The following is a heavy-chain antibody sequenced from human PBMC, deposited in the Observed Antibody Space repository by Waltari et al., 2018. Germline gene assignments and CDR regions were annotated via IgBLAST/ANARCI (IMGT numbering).Heavy chain of an antibody. CDR3: ATTGAAAGTYQSNWFDP. D-gene: IGHD6-13*01. CDR2: VDPEDSET. Sequence: EVQLVQSGAEVKKPGATVKISCKASGYTFTDYYMHWVQQAPGKGLEWMGRVDPEDSETIYAEKFQGRGTITADTSTDTAYMELSSLRSEDTAVYYCATTGAAAGTYQSNWFDPWGQGTLVTVSS. J-gene: IGHJ5*02. V-gene: IGHV1-69-2*01. CDR1: GYTFTDYY.